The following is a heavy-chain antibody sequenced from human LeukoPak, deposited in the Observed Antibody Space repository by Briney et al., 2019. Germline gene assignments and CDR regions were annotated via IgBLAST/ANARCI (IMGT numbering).Heavy chain of an antibody. CDR3: ARGPGYYDSSGYYHWYFDL. V-gene: IGHV3-72*01. D-gene: IGHD3-22*01. J-gene: IGHJ2*01. CDR1: GFTFSDHY. Sequence: PGGSLRLSCAASGFTFSDHYMDWVRQAPGKGREWVGRTRNKANSYTTEYAASVKGRFTISRDDSKNSLYLQMNSLKTEDTAVYYCARGPGYYDSSGYYHWYFDLWGRGTLVTVSS. CDR2: TRNKANSYTT.